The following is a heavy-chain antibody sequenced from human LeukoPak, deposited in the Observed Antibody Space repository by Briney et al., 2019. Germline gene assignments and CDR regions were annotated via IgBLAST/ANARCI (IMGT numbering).Heavy chain of an antibody. D-gene: IGHD3-22*01. CDR3: ALSGYGDRDH. CDR1: GLTLSSHA. V-gene: IGHV3-23*01. J-gene: IGHJ4*02. CDR2: NSASGGNA. Sequence: GGSLRLSCAASGLTLSSHAMSWVRQAPGKGLEWVSTNSASGGNAYYADPVKSRFTISRDNSKNMVYLQMGSLRAEDTAVYYCALSGYGDRDHWGQGTLVTVSS.